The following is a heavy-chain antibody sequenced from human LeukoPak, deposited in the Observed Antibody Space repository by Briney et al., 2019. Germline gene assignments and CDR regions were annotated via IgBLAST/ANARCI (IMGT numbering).Heavy chain of an antibody. CDR3: ARRPHTAMVFYYYYYYMDA. V-gene: IGHV4-34*01. D-gene: IGHD5-18*01. Sequence: PSETLSLTCAVYGGSFSGYYWSWIRQPPGKGLEWIGEINHSGSTNYNPSLKSRVTISVDTSKNQFSLKLSSVTAADTAVYYCARRPHTAMVFYYYYYYMDAWGKGTTVTVSS. CDR1: GGSFSGYY. J-gene: IGHJ6*03. CDR2: INHSGST.